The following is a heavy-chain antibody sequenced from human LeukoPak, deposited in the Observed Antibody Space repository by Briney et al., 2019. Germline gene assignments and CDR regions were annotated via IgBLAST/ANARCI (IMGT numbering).Heavy chain of an antibody. D-gene: IGHD6-19*01. Sequence: GGSLRLSCAASGFTVSSNYMSWVRQAPGKGLEWVSVIYSGGSTYYADSVKGRFTISRDNSKKTLYLQMNSLRAEDTAVYYCARAWSGWNYFDYWGQGTLVTVSS. CDR3: ARAWSGWNYFDY. CDR2: IYSGGST. CDR1: GFTVSSNY. J-gene: IGHJ4*02. V-gene: IGHV3-53*01.